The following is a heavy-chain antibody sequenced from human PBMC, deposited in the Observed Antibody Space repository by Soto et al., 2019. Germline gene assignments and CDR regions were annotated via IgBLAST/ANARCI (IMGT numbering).Heavy chain of an antibody. CDR3: ARDWGYSSSWYSNYYGMDV. D-gene: IGHD6-13*01. Sequence: GGSLILSWAASGFTFSSDAMSWVRQAPGKGLEWVSAISGSGGSTYYADSVKGRFTISRDNSKNTLYLQMNSLRAEDTAVYYCARDWGYSSSWYSNYYGMDVWGQGTTVTVSS. CDR1: GFTFSSDA. CDR2: ISGSGGST. J-gene: IGHJ6*02. V-gene: IGHV3-23*01.